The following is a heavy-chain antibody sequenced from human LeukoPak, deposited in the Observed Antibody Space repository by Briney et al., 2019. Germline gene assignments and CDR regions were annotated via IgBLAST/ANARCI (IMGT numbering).Heavy chain of an antibody. CDR2: VYSRGST. V-gene: IGHV4-4*07. Sequence: SETLSLTCTVSGGSISSHYWNWIRQPAGKGLEWIGRVYSRGSTNYNPSLKSRVTVSVDSSKNQFSLKLSSVTVADTAVYYCARSYNDYNWFDPWGEGILVTVS. CDR3: ARSYNDYNWFDP. J-gene: IGHJ5*02. CDR1: GGSISSHY. D-gene: IGHD3-16*01.